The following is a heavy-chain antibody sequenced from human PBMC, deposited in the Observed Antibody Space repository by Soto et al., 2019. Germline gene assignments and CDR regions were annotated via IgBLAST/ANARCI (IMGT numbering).Heavy chain of an antibody. CDR3: VKYGASSGYYGRSDI. V-gene: IGHV3-64D*08. CDR1: GFTFSSYA. Sequence: GGSLRLSCSASGFTFSSYAMHWVRQAPGKGLEYVSAISSNGGSTYYADSVKGRFTISRDNSKNTLYLQMSSLRAEDTAVYYCVKYGASSGYYGRSDIWGQGTMVTVSS. D-gene: IGHD3-22*01. CDR2: ISSNGGST. J-gene: IGHJ3*02.